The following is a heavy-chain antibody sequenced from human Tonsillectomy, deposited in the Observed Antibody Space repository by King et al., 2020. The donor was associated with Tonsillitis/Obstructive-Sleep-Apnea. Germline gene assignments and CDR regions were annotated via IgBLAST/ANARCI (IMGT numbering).Heavy chain of an antibody. J-gene: IGHJ4*02. CDR3: AXXXSGWXPEYFDY. D-gene: IGHD6-19*01. CDR1: GFXXSSYS. V-gene: IGHV3-30*01. Sequence: VQLVESGGGVVQPGRSLRLSCXASGFXXSSYSMHWVRQAPGKGLEWVALISFDGRNEYYADSVKGRFTISSDNSKNTLYLQMNILGPADTAVHYCAXXXSGWXPEYFDYXXQGXLXTVSS. CDR2: ISFDGRNE.